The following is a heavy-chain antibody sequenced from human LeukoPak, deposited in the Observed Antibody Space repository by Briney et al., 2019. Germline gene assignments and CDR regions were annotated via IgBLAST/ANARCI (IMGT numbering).Heavy chain of an antibody. V-gene: IGHV3-21*01. D-gene: IGHD5-24*01. CDR3: ARDRGDGYNFYPLDY. Sequence: GGSLRLSCVASGFTFSSTWMHWVRQAPGKGLEWVSSISSSSSYIYYADSVKGRFTISRDNAKNSLYLQMNSLRAEDTAVYYCARDRGDGYNFYPLDYWGQGTLVTVSS. CDR1: GFTFSSTW. CDR2: ISSSSSYI. J-gene: IGHJ4*02.